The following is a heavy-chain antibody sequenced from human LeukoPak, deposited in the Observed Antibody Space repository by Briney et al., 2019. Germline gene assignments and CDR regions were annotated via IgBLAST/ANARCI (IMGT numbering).Heavy chain of an antibody. CDR1: GGSISSYY. CDR2: IYYSGST. D-gene: IGHD1-26*01. J-gene: IGHJ4*02. V-gene: IGHV4-59*12. CDR3: ARGSRDNSGSYYSSPFDY. Sequence: SETLSLTCTVSGGSISSYYWSWIRQPPGKGLEWIGYIYYSGSTNYNPSLKSRVTISVDTSKNQFSLKLSSVTAADTAVYYCARGSRDNSGSYYSSPFDYWGQGTLVTVSS.